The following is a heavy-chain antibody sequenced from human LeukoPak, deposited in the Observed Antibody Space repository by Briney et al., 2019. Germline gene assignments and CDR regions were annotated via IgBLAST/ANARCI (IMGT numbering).Heavy chain of an antibody. CDR3: ARGLRIAVDVYVEYYFDY. D-gene: IGHD6-19*01. Sequence: ASVKVSCKASGYTFTSYDINWVRQATGQGLEWMGWMNPSSGNTGYAQKFQGRVTMTRNTSISTAYMELSSLRSEDTAVYYCARGLRIAVDVYVEYYFDYWGQGTLVTVSS. V-gene: IGHV1-8*01. CDR1: GYTFTSYD. CDR2: MNPSSGNT. J-gene: IGHJ4*02.